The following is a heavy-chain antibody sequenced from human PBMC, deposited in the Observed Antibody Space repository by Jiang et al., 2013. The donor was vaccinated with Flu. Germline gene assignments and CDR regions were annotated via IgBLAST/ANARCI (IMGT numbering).Heavy chain of an antibody. D-gene: IGHD4-11*01. CDR2: IYDSGIA. Sequence: GPGLVKPPQTLSLTCTVSGGSISRGGDNWSWIRQHPGRGLEWIGYIYDSGIAYYNPSLKRRLTISLDTSKNQFSLRLSSVTAADTAVYYCARGDYIGLYFDYWGQGTLVTVSS. V-gene: IGHV4-31*03. CDR1: GGSISRGGDN. J-gene: IGHJ4*02. CDR3: ARGDYIGLYFDY.